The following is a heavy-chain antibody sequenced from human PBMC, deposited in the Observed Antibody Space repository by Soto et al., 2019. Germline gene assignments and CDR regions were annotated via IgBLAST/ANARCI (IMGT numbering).Heavy chain of an antibody. V-gene: IGHV4-61*01. CDR2: VYYSGTT. Sequence: SETLSLTCSVSGGSVSDKTYYWSWIRQPPGKRLEWIGYVYYSGTTNYNPSLKSRVTISVDLSKNRFSLRLSSVTTADTALYYCARTTAVPNTLRSRYFFDYWVQGTLATVSS. D-gene: IGHD4-17*01. CDR1: GGSVSDKTYY. J-gene: IGHJ4*02. CDR3: ARTTAVPNTLRSRYFFDY.